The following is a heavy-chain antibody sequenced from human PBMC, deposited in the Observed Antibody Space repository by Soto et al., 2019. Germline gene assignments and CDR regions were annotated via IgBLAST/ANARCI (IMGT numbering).Heavy chain of an antibody. CDR1: GDSVSSSSVT. V-gene: IGHV6-1*01. CDR3: VRLVGNSWLDY. D-gene: IGHD6-13*01. CDR2: TYYRSKWYN. J-gene: IGHJ4*02. Sequence: SQTLSLTCAISGDSVSSSSVTWNWIRQSPSRGLEWLGRTYYRSKWYNDYAESVKSRMTINPDTSKNQLSLQLNSVTPEDTAIYYCVRLVGNSWLDYWGQGTQVTVSS.